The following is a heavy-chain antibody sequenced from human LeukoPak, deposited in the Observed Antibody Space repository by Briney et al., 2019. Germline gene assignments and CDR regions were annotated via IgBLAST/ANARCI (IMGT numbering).Heavy chain of an antibody. V-gene: IGHV1-2*02. J-gene: IGHJ4*02. CDR3: ARDMAYYDFWSGYSEAHYFDY. D-gene: IGHD3-3*01. Sequence: ASVKVSCKASGYTFTCYYMHWVRQPPGQGLEWMGWINPNSGGTNYAQKFQGRVTMTRDTSISTAYMELSRLRSDDTAVYYCARDMAYYDFWSGYSEAHYFDYWGQGTLVTVSS. CDR1: GYTFTCYY. CDR2: INPNSGGT.